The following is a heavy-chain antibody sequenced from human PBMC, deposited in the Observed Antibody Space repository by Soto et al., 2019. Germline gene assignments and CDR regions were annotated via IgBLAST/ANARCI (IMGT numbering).Heavy chain of an antibody. J-gene: IGHJ6*02. V-gene: IGHV4-39*01. CDR3: AGITMVRGFIITRDSSGDV. CDR1: GGSISSSSYY. Sequence: SETLSLTCTVSGGSISSSSYYWGWIRQPPGKGLEWIGSIYYSGSTYYNPSLKSRVTISVDTSKNQFSLKLSSVTAADTAVYYCAGITMVRGFIITRDSSGDVWGQGTTVT. D-gene: IGHD3-10*01. CDR2: IYYSGST.